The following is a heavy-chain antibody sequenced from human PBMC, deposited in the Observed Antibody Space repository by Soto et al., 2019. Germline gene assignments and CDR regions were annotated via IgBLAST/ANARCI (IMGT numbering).Heavy chain of an antibody. V-gene: IGHV3-53*02. CDR1: DFSVSNNY. Sequence: EVQLVETGGGLIQPGGSLRLSCAASDFSVSNNYMTWVRQAPGKGLEWVSVISSGGNTYYADHVKGRFTISRDGSTNTLFLQMNSLRVEDTAVYYCARGMDGMDVWGRGTTVTVSS. CDR2: ISSGGNT. J-gene: IGHJ6*02. CDR3: ARGMDGMDV.